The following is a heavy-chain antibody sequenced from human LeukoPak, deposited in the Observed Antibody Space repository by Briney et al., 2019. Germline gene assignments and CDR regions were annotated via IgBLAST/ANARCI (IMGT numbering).Heavy chain of an antibody. J-gene: IGHJ4*02. CDR3: AREPDSGYDKFGGDY. CDR1: GYTFTSNA. CDR2: INTNTGNP. V-gene: IGHV7-4-1*02. D-gene: IGHD5-12*01. Sequence: GASVKVSCKASGYTFTSNAMNWVRQAPGQGLEWMGWINTNTGNPTYAQGFTGRFVFSLDTSVSTAYLQISSLKAEDTAVYYCAREPDSGYDKFGGDYWGQGTLVTVSS.